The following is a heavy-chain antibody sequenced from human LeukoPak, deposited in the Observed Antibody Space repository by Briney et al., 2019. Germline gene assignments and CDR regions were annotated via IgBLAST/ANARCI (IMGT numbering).Heavy chain of an antibody. Sequence: PGGSLRLSCAASGFTFSSYGMHWVRQAPGKGLEWVAVIWYDGSNKYYADSVKGRFTISRDNSKNTLYLQMNSLRAEDTAVYYCARDIRGHSSSWYGEIQHWGQGTLVTVSS. J-gene: IGHJ1*01. CDR2: IWYDGSNK. CDR3: ARDIRGHSSSWYGEIQH. D-gene: IGHD6-13*01. CDR1: GFTFSSYG. V-gene: IGHV3-33*01.